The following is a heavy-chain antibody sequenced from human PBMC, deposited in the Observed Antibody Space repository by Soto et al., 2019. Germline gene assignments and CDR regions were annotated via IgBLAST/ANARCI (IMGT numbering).Heavy chain of an antibody. D-gene: IGHD1-26*01. V-gene: IGHV3-15*07. CDR1: GFTFSNAW. J-gene: IGHJ4*02. Sequence: GGSLRLSCAASGFTFSNAWMNWVRQAPGKGLEWVGRIKSKTDGGATDYAAPVKGRFTISSDDSKNTLYLQMNSLKTKDTAVYYCTRAGAGSYPTIDYWGQGTLVTVSS. CDR3: TRAGAGSYPTIDY. CDR2: IKSKTDGGAT.